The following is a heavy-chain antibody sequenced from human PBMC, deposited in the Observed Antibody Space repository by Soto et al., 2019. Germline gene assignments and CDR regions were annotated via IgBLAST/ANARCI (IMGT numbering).Heavy chain of an antibody. D-gene: IGHD6-25*01. CDR1: GGSISSSDFY. Sequence: QLQLQESGPGLVKPSETLSLTCTVSGGSISSSDFYWGWPRQTPGKGLEFIGSMYYSGTTYYNPSIKSRLPISVNTSKNQFTLKLISVTAADTAVYYCAVVDSTGNWFDPWGEGALVTVSS. J-gene: IGHJ5*02. CDR2: MYYSGTT. V-gene: IGHV4-39*01. CDR3: AVVDSTGNWFDP.